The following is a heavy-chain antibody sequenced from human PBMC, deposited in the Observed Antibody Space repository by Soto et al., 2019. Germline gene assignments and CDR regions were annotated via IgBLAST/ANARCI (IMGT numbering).Heavy chain of an antibody. D-gene: IGHD1-26*01. CDR1: GYTFTRYC. V-gene: IGHV1-18*01. Sequence: ASVKLSCKASGYTFTRYCISWVRQAPGQGLEWMGWISAYNGNTNYAQKLQGRVTMTTDTSTSTAYMELRSLRSDDTAVYYCARLDVIVGATGFFVYSGQRPLVTVSS. J-gene: IGHJ4*02. CDR2: ISAYNGNT. CDR3: ARLDVIVGATGFFVY.